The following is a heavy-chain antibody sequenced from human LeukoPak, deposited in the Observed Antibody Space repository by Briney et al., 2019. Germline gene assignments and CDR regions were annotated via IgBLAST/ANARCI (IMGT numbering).Heavy chain of an antibody. Sequence: ASVKVSCKASGYTFTSYGISWVRQAPGQGLEWMGWISAYNGNTNYAQKLQGRVTMTTDTSTSTAYMELRSLRSDDTAVYYCARDGYCSSTSCRAGHFDHWGQGTLVTVSS. J-gene: IGHJ4*02. CDR3: ARDGYCSSTSCRAGHFDH. V-gene: IGHV1-18*01. CDR2: ISAYNGNT. D-gene: IGHD2-2*03. CDR1: GYTFTSYG.